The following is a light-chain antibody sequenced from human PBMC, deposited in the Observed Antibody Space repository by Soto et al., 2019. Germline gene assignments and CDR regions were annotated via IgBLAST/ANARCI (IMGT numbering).Light chain of an antibody. CDR3: SSYTSSSTLVV. CDR1: SSDVGGYSY. CDR2: EVR. V-gene: IGLV2-14*01. J-gene: IGLJ2*01. Sequence: QSALTQPASVSGSPGQSITISCTGTSSDVGGYSYVSWYQPHPGKAPKLMIYEVRNWPSGVSNRFSGSKSGNTASLTISGLQADDEAEYYCSSYTSSSTLVVFGGGTKVTVL.